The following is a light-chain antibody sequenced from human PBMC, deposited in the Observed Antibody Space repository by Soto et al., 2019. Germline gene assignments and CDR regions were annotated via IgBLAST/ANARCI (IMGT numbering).Light chain of an antibody. J-gene: IGKJ5*01. CDR2: GAS. Sequence: IVLTQSPGTLSLSPGERATLSCRASQSVGSTLAWYQQKPGQAPRILISGASTRATGIPARFSGSGSGTVFTLTISCLEPEDFAVYYCQQRSNWPTLGQGTRLEI. V-gene: IGKV3-11*01. CDR1: QSVGST. CDR3: QQRSNWPT.